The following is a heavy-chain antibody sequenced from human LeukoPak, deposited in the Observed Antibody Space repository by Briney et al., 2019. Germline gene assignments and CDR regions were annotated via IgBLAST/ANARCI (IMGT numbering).Heavy chain of an antibody. CDR2: INTDSSSI. J-gene: IGHJ3*02. Sequence: GGSLRLSCAASGFTSSTYNMNWVRQAPGKGLEWVSYINTDSSSIYYADSVEGRFTISRDNAKDSLYLHMNSLRDEDTAVYYCAIDAWELPLDAFDIWGQGTMVTVSS. CDR3: AIDAWELPLDAFDI. V-gene: IGHV3-48*02. CDR1: GFTSSTYN. D-gene: IGHD1-26*01.